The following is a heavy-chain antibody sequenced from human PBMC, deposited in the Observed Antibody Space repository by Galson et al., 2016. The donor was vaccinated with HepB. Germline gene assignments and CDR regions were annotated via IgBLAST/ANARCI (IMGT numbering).Heavy chain of an antibody. CDR1: GGSISSGYYY. D-gene: IGHD3-3*01. Sequence: SETLSLTCTVSGGSISSGYYYWSWIRQLPGKGLEWIGYISYSGSTYYDPSLKSRVTISVDTSKNQFSLKLSSVTAADTAVYYCARHRITIFGVVMGWFDPWGQGTLVTVSS. CDR2: ISYSGST. CDR3: ARHRITIFGVVMGWFDP. J-gene: IGHJ5*02. V-gene: IGHV4-39*01.